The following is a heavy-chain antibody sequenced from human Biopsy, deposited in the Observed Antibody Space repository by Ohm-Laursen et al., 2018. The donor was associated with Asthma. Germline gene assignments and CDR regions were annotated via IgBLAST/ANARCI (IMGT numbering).Heavy chain of an antibody. Sequence: SLRLSCSASGFSFNSYGMHWVRQAPGKGLEWVAVMSFDGRQTYYADPVKGRFTISRDNSKNTLYLQMNSLRAEDTAVYYCAKERYYDFWSGYPIWGQGTMVTVSS. J-gene: IGHJ3*02. CDR3: AKERYYDFWSGYPI. V-gene: IGHV3-30*18. D-gene: IGHD3-3*01. CDR1: GFSFNSYG. CDR2: MSFDGRQT.